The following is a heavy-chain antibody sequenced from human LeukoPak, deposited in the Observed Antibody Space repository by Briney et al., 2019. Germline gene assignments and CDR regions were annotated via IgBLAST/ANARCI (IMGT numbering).Heavy chain of an antibody. CDR2: ISGSGGST. J-gene: IGHJ4*02. V-gene: IGHV3-23*01. CDR1: GFNFDNYA. Sequence: PGGSLRLSCAASGFNFDNYAMSWVRQAPGRGLEWVSAISGSGGSTYYADSVKGRFTISRDNSKNTLYLQMNSLRAEDTAVYYCAKGGGYCSSTSCRPGVKVDYWGQGTLVTVSS. CDR3: AKGGGYCSSTSCRPGVKVDY. D-gene: IGHD2-2*01.